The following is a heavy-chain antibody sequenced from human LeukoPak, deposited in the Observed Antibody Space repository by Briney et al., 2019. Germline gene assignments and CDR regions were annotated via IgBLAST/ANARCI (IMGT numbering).Heavy chain of an antibody. D-gene: IGHD3-10*01. CDR1: GFTFSSYG. J-gene: IGHJ5*02. CDR3: AKEHMLRGVIYWFDP. V-gene: IGHV3-30*18. Sequence: GGSLRLSCAASGFTFSSYGMHWVRQAPGKGLEWVAVISYDGSNKYYADSVKGRFTISRDNSKNTLYLQMNSLRPEDTALYYCAKEHMLRGVIYWFDPWGQGTLVTVSS. CDR2: ISYDGSNK.